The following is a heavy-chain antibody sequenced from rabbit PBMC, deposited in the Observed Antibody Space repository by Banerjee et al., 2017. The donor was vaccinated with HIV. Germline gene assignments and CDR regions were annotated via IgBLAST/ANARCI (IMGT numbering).Heavy chain of an antibody. CDR1: GFDFSSYY. V-gene: IGHV1S7*01. Sequence: RLKETGGGLVQPGGSLTLSCRASGFDFSSYYMNWVRQAPGKGLEWIAYIYPDYGSTDYASWVNGRFTISLDNAQNTVFLQMTSLTAADTATYFCARDTRYYIYGDAGYSYVTGLWGPGTLVTVS. J-gene: IGHJ6*01. D-gene: IGHD6-1*01. CDR2: IYPDYGST. CDR3: ARDTRYYIYGDAGYSYVTGL.